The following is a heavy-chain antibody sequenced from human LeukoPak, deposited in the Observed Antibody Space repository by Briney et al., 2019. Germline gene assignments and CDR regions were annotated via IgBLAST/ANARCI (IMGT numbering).Heavy chain of an antibody. J-gene: IGHJ4*02. D-gene: IGHD3-9*01. CDR1: GGSISSYY. Sequence: SETLSLTCTVSGGSISSYYWSWIRQPPGKGLYCIGYIYYSGSTNYNPSLKSRVTISVDTSKNQFSLKLSSVTAADTAAYYCARAVGDLGNILTGYPYHFDYWGQGTLVTVSS. CDR3: ARAVGDLGNILTGYPYHFDY. CDR2: IYYSGST. V-gene: IGHV4-59*01.